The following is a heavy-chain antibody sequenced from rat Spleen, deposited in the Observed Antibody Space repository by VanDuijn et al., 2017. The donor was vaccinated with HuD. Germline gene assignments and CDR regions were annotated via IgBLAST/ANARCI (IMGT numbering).Heavy chain of an antibody. CDR1: GFTFDDYG. J-gene: IGHJ2*01. V-gene: IGHV5-36*01. CDR3: ARRHYGYTDYFDY. Sequence: EVKLVESGGGLVQPGRSLKLSCAASGFTFDDYGMAWVRQAPKNGLEWVANINWGGSNNYYPDNVKGRFTISRDNAKNALYLQMNNLRSEDTATYYCARRHYGYTDYFDYWGQGVMVTVSS. D-gene: IGHD1-9*01. CDR2: INWGGSNN.